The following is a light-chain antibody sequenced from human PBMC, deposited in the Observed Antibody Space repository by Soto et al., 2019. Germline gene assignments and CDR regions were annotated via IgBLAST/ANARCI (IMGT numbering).Light chain of an antibody. J-gene: IGKJ1*01. CDR1: QSVTSSY. Sequence: EIVMTQSPATLSVSPGERATLSCRASQSVTSSYLAWYQQRPGQAPRLLIYGESSRATGVPDRFSGSGSGTDFTLTISRLEPEDFGMYYCQQYGSSWTFGQGTKVDIK. CDR3: QQYGSSWT. CDR2: GES. V-gene: IGKV3-20*01.